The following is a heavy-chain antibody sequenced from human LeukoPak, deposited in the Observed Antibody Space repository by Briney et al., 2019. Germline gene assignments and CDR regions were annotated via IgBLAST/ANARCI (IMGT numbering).Heavy chain of an antibody. D-gene: IGHD3-22*01. V-gene: IGHV3-21*04. CDR3: AKGGRDYYDSSGYYDPTDY. CDR2: ISSNSSYI. Sequence: KSGGSLRLSCAASGFTFNIYRMNWVRQAPGKGLEWVSSISSNSSYIYYADSVKGRFTISRDNSKNTLYLQMNSLRAEDTAVYYCAKGGRDYYDSSGYYDPTDYWGQGTLVTVSS. CDR1: GFTFNIYR. J-gene: IGHJ4*02.